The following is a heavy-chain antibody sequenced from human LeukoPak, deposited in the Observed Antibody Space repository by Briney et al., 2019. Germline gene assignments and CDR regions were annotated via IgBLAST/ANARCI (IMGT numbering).Heavy chain of an antibody. V-gene: IGHV2-5*02. D-gene: IGHD3-10*01. J-gene: IGHJ4*02. Sequence: SGPTLVNPTQTLTLTCTFSGFSLSTSGVGVGWIRQPPGKALEWLALIYWDDDRRYSPSLKSRLTITKDTSKNQVVLTMTNMDPVDTATYYCAHRITMVRGPRDYFDYWGQGTLVTVSS. CDR3: AHRITMVRGPRDYFDY. CDR2: IYWDDDR. CDR1: GFSLSTSGVG.